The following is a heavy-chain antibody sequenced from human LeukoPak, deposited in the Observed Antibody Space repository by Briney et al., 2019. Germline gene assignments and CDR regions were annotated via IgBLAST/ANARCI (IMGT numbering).Heavy chain of an antibody. CDR1: GFTFDDYA. J-gene: IGHJ4*02. D-gene: IGHD6-13*01. CDR2: ISWNSGSI. V-gene: IGHV3-9*01. Sequence: GRSLRLSCAASGFTFDDYAMHWVRQAPGKGLEWVSGISWNSGSIGYADSVKGRFTISRDNAKNSLYLQMNSLRAEDTAVYYCARVFGGGSSWYDKTLDYWGQGTLVTVSS. CDR3: ARVFGGGSSWYDKTLDY.